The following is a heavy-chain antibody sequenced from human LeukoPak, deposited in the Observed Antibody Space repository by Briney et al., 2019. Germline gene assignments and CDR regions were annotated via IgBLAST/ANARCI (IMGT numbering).Heavy chain of an antibody. Sequence: GESLKISFKGSGXSFTSYWISWVRQMPGKGLEWMGRIDPSDSYTNYSPSFQGHVTISADKSISTAYLQWSSLKASDTAMYYCARYITMVRGRETRFDPWGQGTLVTASS. J-gene: IGHJ5*02. D-gene: IGHD3-10*01. V-gene: IGHV5-10-1*01. CDR3: ARYITMVRGRETRFDP. CDR2: IDPSDSYT. CDR1: GXSFTSYW.